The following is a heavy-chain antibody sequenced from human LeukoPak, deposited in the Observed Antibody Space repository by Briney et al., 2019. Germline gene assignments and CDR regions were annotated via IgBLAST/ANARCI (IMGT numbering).Heavy chain of an antibody. CDR3: ARGYCSSTSCYYDYYYGMDV. CDR1: GFTVSSNY. J-gene: IGHJ6*02. D-gene: IGHD2-2*01. Sequence: GGSLRLSCAAPGFTVSSNYMSGVRQAPGKGLEWVSVIYAGGSTYYADSVKGRFTISRDNSKNTVYLQMNSLRAEDTAVYYCARGYCSSTSCYYDYYYGMDVWGQGSTVTVSS. V-gene: IGHV3-66*02. CDR2: IYAGGST.